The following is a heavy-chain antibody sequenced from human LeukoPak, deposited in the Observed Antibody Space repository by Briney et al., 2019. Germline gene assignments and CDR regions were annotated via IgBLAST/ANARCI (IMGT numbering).Heavy chain of an antibody. CDR3: SSLEVSSSWRY. CDR2: IYYTGST. J-gene: IGHJ4*02. D-gene: IGHD6-13*01. CDR1: GDSISSSSYF. V-gene: IGHV4-39*07. Sequence: LETLSLTCTVSGDSISSSSYFWGWIRQPPGKGLEWIGSIYYTGSTDYTPSLKSRATISADTSKNQFSLKLTSVTAADTAVYYCSSLEVSSSWRYWGQGTLVTVSS.